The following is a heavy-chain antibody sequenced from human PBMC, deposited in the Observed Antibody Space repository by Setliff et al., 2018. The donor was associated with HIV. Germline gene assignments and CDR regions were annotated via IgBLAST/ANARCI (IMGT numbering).Heavy chain of an antibody. CDR1: GFSFRSYA. J-gene: IGHJ4*02. Sequence: GESLKISCAASGFSFRSYAVSWVRQAPGKGLEWVSVISGSGDITYYRESVKGRFTVSRDNSKNTLYLQMNSLRPEDTAVYYCARDRYSGSSTDYWGQGTLVTVSS. V-gene: IGHV3-23*01. CDR2: ISGSGDIT. D-gene: IGHD1-26*01. CDR3: ARDRYSGSSTDY.